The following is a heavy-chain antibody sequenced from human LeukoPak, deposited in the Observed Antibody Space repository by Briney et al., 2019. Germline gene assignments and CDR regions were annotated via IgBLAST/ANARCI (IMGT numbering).Heavy chain of an antibody. D-gene: IGHD3-22*01. CDR2: IIALFGTA. V-gene: IGHV1-69*13. Sequence: ASVKVSCKAAGGTFSNNAINWVRQAHGQGLEWMGGIIALFGTANHAQKLQRRIRITADASTSTAYMALTSLRSEDTAVYYCATDSGDYSDAFDIWGQGTTVTVSS. CDR1: GGTFSNNA. J-gene: IGHJ3*02. CDR3: ATDSGDYSDAFDI.